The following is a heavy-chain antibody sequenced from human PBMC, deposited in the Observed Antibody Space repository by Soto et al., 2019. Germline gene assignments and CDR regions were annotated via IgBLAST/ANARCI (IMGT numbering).Heavy chain of an antibody. CDR2: INPNSGGT. Sequence: QVQLVQSGAEVKKPGASVKVSCKASGYTFTGYYMHWVRQAPGQGLERMGWINPNSGGTNYAQKFQGRVTMTRDTSISTAYMELSRLRSDDTAVYYCARAYCSSTSCSPYYYYGMDVWGQGTTVTVSS. CDR1: GYTFTGYY. CDR3: ARAYCSSTSCSPYYYYGMDV. J-gene: IGHJ6*02. D-gene: IGHD2-2*01. V-gene: IGHV1-2*02.